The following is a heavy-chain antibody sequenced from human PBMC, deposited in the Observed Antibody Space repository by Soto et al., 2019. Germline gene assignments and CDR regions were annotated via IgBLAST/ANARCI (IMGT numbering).Heavy chain of an antibody. D-gene: IGHD6-19*01. J-gene: IGHJ4*02. CDR2: IYSGGST. V-gene: IGHV3-66*01. Sequence: PGGSLRLSCAASGFTVSSNYMSWVRQAPGKGLEWVSVIYSGGSTYYADSVKGRFTISRDNSKNTVSLAMTSLRAEDTAVYYCEKGGRQWLFKTDFNDCGQGALVTVSS. CDR1: GFTVSSNY. CDR3: EKGGRQWLFKTDFND.